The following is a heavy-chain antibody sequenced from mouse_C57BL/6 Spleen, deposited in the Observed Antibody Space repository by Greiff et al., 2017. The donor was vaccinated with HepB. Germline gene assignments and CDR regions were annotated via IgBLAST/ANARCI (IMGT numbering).Heavy chain of an antibody. J-gene: IGHJ3*01. Sequence: VQLQQPGAELVKPGASVKLSCKASGYTFTSYWMHWVKQRPGQGLEWIGMIHPNSGSTNYNEKFKSKATLTVDKSSSTAYMQLSSLTSEDSAVYYCALYYYGSKKGAYWGQGTLVTVSA. CDR3: ALYYYGSKKGAY. CDR2: IHPNSGST. CDR1: GYTFTSYW. D-gene: IGHD1-1*01. V-gene: IGHV1-64*01.